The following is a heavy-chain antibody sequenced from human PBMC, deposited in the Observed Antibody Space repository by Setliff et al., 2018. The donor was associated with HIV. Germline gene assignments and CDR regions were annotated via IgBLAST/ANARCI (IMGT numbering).Heavy chain of an antibody. Sequence: GGSLRLSCAASGFTVGSNFMTWVRQAPGKGLEWVSVINNSGTTKYADSVKGRFTISRDNSKNTVFLQMNSLRADDTAVYYCARDRQIAAAGRSNYYYGMDVWGQGTTVTVSS. CDR3: ARDRQIAAAGRSNYYYGMDV. V-gene: IGHV3-53*01. CDR1: GFTVGSNF. CDR2: INNSGTT. J-gene: IGHJ6*02. D-gene: IGHD6-13*01.